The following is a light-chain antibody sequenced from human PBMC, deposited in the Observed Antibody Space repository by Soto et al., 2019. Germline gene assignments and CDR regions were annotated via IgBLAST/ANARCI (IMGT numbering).Light chain of an antibody. CDR1: SNDVGGYNH. V-gene: IGLV2-14*01. J-gene: IGLJ2*01. CDR2: EVS. CDR3: NSFTSGNTRL. Sequence: QLVLTQPASVSGSPGQSITISCTGTSNDVGGYNHVSWYQQHPGKAPKLMIYEVSNRPSGVSNRLSGSKSGNTASLTISGLQAEDEADYYCNSFTSGNTRLFGGGTKLTVL.